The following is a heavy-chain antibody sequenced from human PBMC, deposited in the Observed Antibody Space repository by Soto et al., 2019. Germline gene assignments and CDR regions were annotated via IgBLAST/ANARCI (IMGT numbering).Heavy chain of an antibody. Sequence: GGSLRLSCAASGFTFGSYDMHWVRQATGKGLEWVSAIGTAGDTYYPGSVKGRFTISRENAKNSLYLQMNSLRAGDTAVYYCARAERITMVRGVIGLDVWGKGTTVTVSS. V-gene: IGHV3-13*01. J-gene: IGHJ6*04. D-gene: IGHD3-10*01. CDR1: GFTFGSYD. CDR3: ARAERITMVRGVIGLDV. CDR2: IGTAGDT.